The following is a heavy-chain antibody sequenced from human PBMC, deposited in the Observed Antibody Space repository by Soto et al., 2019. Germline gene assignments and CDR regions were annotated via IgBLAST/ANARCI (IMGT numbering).Heavy chain of an antibody. CDR1: GFTFTTFG. V-gene: IGHV3-23*01. J-gene: IGHJ4*02. D-gene: IGHD3-10*01. Sequence: GGSLRLSXVASGFTFTTFGMIWVRQAPGKGLEWVSGISSNGGSTYYADSVEGRFTISRDNSKNTLYLQLNSLRVEDTALFYCAKRQRGDGFAVDFWGRGTLVTVSS. CDR2: ISSNGGST. CDR3: AKRQRGDGFAVDF.